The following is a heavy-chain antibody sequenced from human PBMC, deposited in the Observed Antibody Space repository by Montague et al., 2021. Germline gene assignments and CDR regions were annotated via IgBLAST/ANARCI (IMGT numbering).Heavy chain of an antibody. V-gene: IGHV4-39*01. CDR2: IYYSGST. D-gene: IGHD2-21*02. Sequence: SETLSLTCTVSGGSISSTSYYWGWIRQPPGTGPEWIGSIYYSGSTYYNPSLKGRVTISADTSKNQFSLRLRSVTAADTAVYYCARRMGFVVVTEHDAFDTWGQGTMVTVSS. J-gene: IGHJ3*02. CDR3: ARRMGFVVVTEHDAFDT. CDR1: GGSISSTSYY.